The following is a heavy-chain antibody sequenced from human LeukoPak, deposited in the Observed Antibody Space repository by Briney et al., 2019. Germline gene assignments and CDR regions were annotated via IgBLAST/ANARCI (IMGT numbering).Heavy chain of an antibody. J-gene: IGHJ3*02. D-gene: IGHD6-13*01. CDR2: IYTSGST. Sequence: SETLSLTCTVSGGSISSGSYYWSWIRQPAGKGLEWIGRIYTSGSTNYNPSLKSRVTISVDTSKNQFSLKLSSVTAADTAVYYCARDSVSPIAAAGKPAFDIWGQGTMVTVSS. V-gene: IGHV4-61*02. CDR1: GGSISSGSYY. CDR3: ARDSVSPIAAAGKPAFDI.